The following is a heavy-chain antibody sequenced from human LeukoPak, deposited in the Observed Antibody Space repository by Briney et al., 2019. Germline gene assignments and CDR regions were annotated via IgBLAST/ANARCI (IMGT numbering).Heavy chain of an antibody. CDR2: INGDGDDT. Sequence: PGGSLRLSCAASGFTFHDYTMHWVRQRPGKGLEWVSLINGDGDDTYYPDSVKGRFTISRDNAHNSLYLQMNSLRAEDTAVYYCARVYYDNKAPTYFDYWGQGTLVTVSS. D-gene: IGHD3-22*01. V-gene: IGHV3-43*01. CDR3: ARVYYDNKAPTYFDY. J-gene: IGHJ4*02. CDR1: GFTFHDYT.